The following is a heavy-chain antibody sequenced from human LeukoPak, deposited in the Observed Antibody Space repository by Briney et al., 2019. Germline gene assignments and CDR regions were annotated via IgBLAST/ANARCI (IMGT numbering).Heavy chain of an antibody. J-gene: IGHJ4*02. CDR1: GFTFSSYA. D-gene: IGHD2-2*01. Sequence: PGRSLRLSCAASGFTFSSYAMHWVRQAPGKGLEWVAVISYDGINKYYADSVKGRFTISRDNSKNTLYLQMNSLRAEDTAVYYCAKSQEYQLLIGAFDYWGQGTLVTVSS. CDR3: AKSQEYQLLIGAFDY. V-gene: IGHV3-30-3*02. CDR2: ISYDGINK.